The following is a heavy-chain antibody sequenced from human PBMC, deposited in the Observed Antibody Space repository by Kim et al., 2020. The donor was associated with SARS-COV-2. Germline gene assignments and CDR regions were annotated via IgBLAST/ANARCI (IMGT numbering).Heavy chain of an antibody. J-gene: IGHJ4*02. CDR1: AGSISSYY. CDR2: IYYTGDT. V-gene: IGHV4-59*13. D-gene: IGHD6-6*01. Sequence: SETLSLTCTVSAGSISSYYWTWIRQPPGKGLEWIGYIYYTGDTNYNPSLESRVTISVDTSKNQFSLKLSSVTAAETAVYYCARGASSFGYWGQGTLVTVSS. CDR3: ARGASSFGY.